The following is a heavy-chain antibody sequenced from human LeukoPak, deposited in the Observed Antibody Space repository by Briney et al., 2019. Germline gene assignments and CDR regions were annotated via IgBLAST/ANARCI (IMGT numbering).Heavy chain of an antibody. V-gene: IGHV3-30*02. CDR3: AKVNWNCGEHS. Sequence: GGSLRLSCLTSGFNFADYGMHWVRQAPGKGLEWVAYIRFPDSNKYYSDSVKGRFTVSRDSSKNTLYLQMNSLRAEDTALYYCAKVNWNCGEHSWGQGTLVTVSS. CDR1: GFNFADYG. J-gene: IGHJ4*02. CDR2: IRFPDSNK. D-gene: IGHD1-7*01.